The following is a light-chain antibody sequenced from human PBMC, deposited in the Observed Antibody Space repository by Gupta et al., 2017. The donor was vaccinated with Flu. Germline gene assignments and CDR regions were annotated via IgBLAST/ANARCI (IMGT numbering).Light chain of an antibody. V-gene: IGLV2-14*01. CDR2: EVS. CDR1: SSDVGGYNY. J-gene: IGLJ1*01. Sequence: SSDVGGYNYVSWYQQHPGKAPKLMIYEVSNRPSGVSNRFSGSKSGNTASLTISGLQAEDEADYYCSSYISSSTLYVFGSGTKVTVL. CDR3: SSYISSSTLYV.